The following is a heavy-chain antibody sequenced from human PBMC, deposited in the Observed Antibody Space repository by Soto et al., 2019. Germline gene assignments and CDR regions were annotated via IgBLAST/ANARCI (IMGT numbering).Heavy chain of an antibody. CDR1: GFTFSSYA. CDR2: ISGSGGST. CDR3: GKVTTVGATFHAFDI. V-gene: IGHV3-23*01. J-gene: IGHJ3*02. D-gene: IGHD1-26*01. Sequence: PGGSLRLSCAASGFTFSSYAMSWVRQAPGKGLEWVSAISGSGGSTYYADSVKGRFTISRDNSKNTVYVQMNSLRADDTAVYYCGKVTTVGATFHAFDIWGQGTVVTV.